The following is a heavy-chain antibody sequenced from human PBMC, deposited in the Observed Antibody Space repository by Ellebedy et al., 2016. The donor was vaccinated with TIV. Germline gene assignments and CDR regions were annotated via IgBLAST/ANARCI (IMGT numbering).Heavy chain of an antibody. J-gene: IGHJ4*02. D-gene: IGHD3-22*01. CDR2: ISYDGSNK. Sequence: GESLKISCAASGFTFSSYAMHWVRQAPGKGLEWVAFISYDGSNKYYADSVKGRFTISRDNAEKSLFLQIHSLRPEDTAVYYCARVPLNYRDSIGYYLSDYWGQGTLVTVSS. V-gene: IGHV3-30-3*01. CDR1: GFTFSSYA. CDR3: ARVPLNYRDSIGYYLSDY.